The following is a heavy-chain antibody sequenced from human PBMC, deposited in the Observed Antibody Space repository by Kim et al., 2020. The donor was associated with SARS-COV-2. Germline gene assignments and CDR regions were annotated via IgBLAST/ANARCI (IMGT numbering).Heavy chain of an antibody. CDR1: GFTFTSSA. Sequence: SVKVSCKASGFTFTSSAMQWVRQARGQRLEWIGWIVVGSGNTNYAQKFQERVTITRDMSTSTAYMELSSLRSEDTAVYYCAAGGSSWYYSWDYWGQGTLVTVSS. D-gene: IGHD6-13*01. CDR3: AAGGSSWYYSWDY. CDR2: IVVGSGNT. J-gene: IGHJ4*02. V-gene: IGHV1-58*02.